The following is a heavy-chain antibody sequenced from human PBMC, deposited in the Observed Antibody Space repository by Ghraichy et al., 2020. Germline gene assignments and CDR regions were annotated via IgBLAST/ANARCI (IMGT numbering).Heavy chain of an antibody. J-gene: IGHJ6*02. CDR2: ISSSSSYI. D-gene: IGHD2-15*01. V-gene: IGHV3-21*01. Sequence: LSLTCAASGFTFSSYSMNWVRQAPGKGLEWVSSISSSSSYIYYADSVKGRFTISRDNAKNSLYLQMNSLRAEDTAVYYCARVREYCSGGSCHGMDVWGQRTTVTVSS. CDR3: ARVREYCSGGSCHGMDV. CDR1: GFTFSSYS.